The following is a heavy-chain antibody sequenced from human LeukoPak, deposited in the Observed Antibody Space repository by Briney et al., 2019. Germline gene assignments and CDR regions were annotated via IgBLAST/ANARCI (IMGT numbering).Heavy chain of an antibody. D-gene: IGHD3-22*01. CDR3: ARDLAVLYDSSGYSFDP. Sequence: GGSLRLSCAASGFTFSSYAMHWVRQAPGKGLEGLAVISYDGSNKYYADSVKGRFTISRDNSKNTLYLQMNSLRAEDTAVYYCARDLAVLYDSSGYSFDPWGQGTLVTVSS. CDR1: GFTFSSYA. J-gene: IGHJ5*02. CDR2: ISYDGSNK. V-gene: IGHV3-30-3*01.